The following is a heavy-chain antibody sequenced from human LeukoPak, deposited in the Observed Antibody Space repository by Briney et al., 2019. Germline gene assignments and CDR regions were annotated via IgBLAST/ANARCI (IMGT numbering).Heavy chain of an antibody. CDR2: IYYSGST. V-gene: IGHV4-30-4*01. Sequence: SQTLPLTCTVSGGSISSGDYYWSWIRQPPGKGLEWIGYIYYSGSTYYNPSLKSRVTISVDTSKNQFPLKLSSVTAADTAVYYCAREANWDPQGGYWGQGTLVTVSS. J-gene: IGHJ4*02. CDR1: GGSISSGDYY. CDR3: AREANWDPQGGY. D-gene: IGHD7-27*01.